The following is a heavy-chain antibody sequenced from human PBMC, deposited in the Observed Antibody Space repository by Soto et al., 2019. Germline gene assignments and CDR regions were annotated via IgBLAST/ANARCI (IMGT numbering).Heavy chain of an antibody. CDR3: AKVMVKNWFDP. J-gene: IGHJ5*02. D-gene: IGHD5-18*01. CDR2: ISGSGGSR. Sequence: GGSLRLSSAASGFTFSSYAMSWVRQAPGKGLEWVSLISGSGGSRYYADSVKGRFTISRDNSKNTLYLQMNSLRADDTAVYYCAKVMVKNWFDPWGQGTLVTVSS. CDR1: GFTFSSYA. V-gene: IGHV3-23*01.